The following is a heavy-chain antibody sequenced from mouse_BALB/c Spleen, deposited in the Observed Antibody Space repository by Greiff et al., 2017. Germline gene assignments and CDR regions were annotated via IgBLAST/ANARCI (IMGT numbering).Heavy chain of an antibody. Sequence: QVQLKESGPGLVAPSQSLSITCTVSGFSLTSYGVHWVRQPPGKGLEWLGVIWAGGSTNYNSALMSRLSISKDNSKSQVFLKMNSLQTDDTAMYYCARRPYYYGSSYGAMDYWGQGSSVTVSS. V-gene: IGHV2-9*02. CDR2: IWAGGST. CDR1: GFSLTSYG. CDR3: ARRPYYYGSSYGAMDY. D-gene: IGHD1-1*01. J-gene: IGHJ4*01.